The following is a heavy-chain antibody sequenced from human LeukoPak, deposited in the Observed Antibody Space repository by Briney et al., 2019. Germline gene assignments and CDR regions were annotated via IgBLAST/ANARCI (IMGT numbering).Heavy chain of an antibody. Sequence: GGSLRLSCAASGFTFSSSGMSWVRQTPGKGLELVSAISGGGDSTYYADSVKGRFTISRDNYKNTLYLQMNSLRAEDTAVYYCARGGSSWDFAFDIWGQGTMVTVSS. J-gene: IGHJ3*02. D-gene: IGHD6-13*01. CDR2: ISGGGDST. V-gene: IGHV3-23*01. CDR3: ARGGSSWDFAFDI. CDR1: GFTFSSSG.